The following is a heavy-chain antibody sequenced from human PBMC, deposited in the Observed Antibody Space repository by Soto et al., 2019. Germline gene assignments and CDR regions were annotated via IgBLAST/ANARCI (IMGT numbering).Heavy chain of an antibody. Sequence: TSETLSLTCTVSGGSISSYYWSWIRQPPGKGLEWIGYIYYSGSTNYNPSLKNRVTISVDTSKNQFSLKLSSVTAADTAVYYCARLDSGYDKGIHYFDYWGQGTLVTVSS. CDR1: GGSISSYY. J-gene: IGHJ4*02. V-gene: IGHV4-59*08. CDR3: ARLDSGYDKGIHYFDY. CDR2: IYYSGST. D-gene: IGHD5-12*01.